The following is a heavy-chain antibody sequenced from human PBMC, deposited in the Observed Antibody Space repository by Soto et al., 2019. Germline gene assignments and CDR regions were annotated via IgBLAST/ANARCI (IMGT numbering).Heavy chain of an antibody. Sequence: ASVKVSCKVSGYTLTELSMHWVRQAPGKGLEWMGGFDAENGSTSYAQKFQGRVTITRDTSASTAYMELSSLRSEDTAVYYCARLDYDFWSGYLGAPDVWGKGTTVTVS. V-gene: IGHV1-24*01. J-gene: IGHJ6*03. D-gene: IGHD3-3*01. CDR2: FDAENGST. CDR1: GYTLTELS. CDR3: ARLDYDFWSGYLGAPDV.